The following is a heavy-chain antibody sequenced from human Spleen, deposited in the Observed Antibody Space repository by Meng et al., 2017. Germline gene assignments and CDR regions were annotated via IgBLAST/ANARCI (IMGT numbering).Heavy chain of an antibody. CDR1: GFTFSSYE. V-gene: IGHV3-33*08. Sequence: GGSLRLSCAASGFTFSSYEMNWVRQAPGKGLEWVAVIWYDGSNKYYADSVKGRFTISRDNSKNTLYLQMNTLRAEDTAVYYCARGLHYFEYWGQGTLVTVSS. J-gene: IGHJ4*02. CDR2: IWYDGSNK. D-gene: IGHD3-16*01. CDR3: ARGLHYFEY.